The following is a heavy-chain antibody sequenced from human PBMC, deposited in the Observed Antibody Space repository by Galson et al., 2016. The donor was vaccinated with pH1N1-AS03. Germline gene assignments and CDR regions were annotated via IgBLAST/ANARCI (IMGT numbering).Heavy chain of an antibody. CDR3: LRDASGRFDY. V-gene: IGHV7-4-1*02. J-gene: IGHJ4*02. Sequence: SVKVSCKASGYTFNSWGINWVRQAPGQWLEWMGWINNQTGRPTYAPCFIGPFIFSMAPSVSTAYVQLNSLKADDTGVYYCLRDASGRFDYWAREPWSPSPQ. D-gene: IGHD2-15*01. CDR1: GYTFNSWG. CDR2: INNQTGRP.